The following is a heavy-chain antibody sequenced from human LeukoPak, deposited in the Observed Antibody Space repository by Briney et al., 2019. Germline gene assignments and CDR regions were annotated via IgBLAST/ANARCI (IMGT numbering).Heavy chain of an antibody. Sequence: PGGSLRLSCAASGFTFNSYGMHRVRQAPGKGLEWVAVISYDGSNKYYADSVKGRFTISRDNSKNTLYLQMNSLRAEDTAVYYCAKDDYYGSGSYYYYYYGMDVWGKGTTVTVSS. CDR2: ISYDGSNK. J-gene: IGHJ6*04. CDR1: GFTFNSYG. CDR3: AKDDYYGSGSYYYYYYGMDV. V-gene: IGHV3-30*18. D-gene: IGHD3-10*01.